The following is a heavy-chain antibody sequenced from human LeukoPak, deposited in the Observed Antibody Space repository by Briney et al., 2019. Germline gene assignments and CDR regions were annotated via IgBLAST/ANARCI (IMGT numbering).Heavy chain of an antibody. CDR2: ISYDGSNK. Sequence: PGGSLRLSCEASGFTFSDYYMSWIRQAPGKGLEWVAVISYDGSNKYYADSVKGRFTISRDNSKNTLYLQMNSLRAEDTAVYYCAKGGYSGYHSYFDYWGQGTLVTVSS. J-gene: IGHJ4*02. CDR1: GFTFSDYY. D-gene: IGHD5-12*01. V-gene: IGHV3-30*18. CDR3: AKGGYSGYHSYFDY.